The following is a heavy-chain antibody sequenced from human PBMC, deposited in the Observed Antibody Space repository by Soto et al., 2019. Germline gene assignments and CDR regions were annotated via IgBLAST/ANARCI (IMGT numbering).Heavy chain of an antibody. CDR1: GFTFSSEA. D-gene: IGHD6-6*01. Sequence: PGGSLRLSCAASGFTFSSEAMSWVRQAPGKGMEWVSAISGSGGSTYYADSVEGRFTISRGNSKNMLYLQMNSLRAEDTAVYYCAKDYHPFWSSSKAFFDYWGQGTLVTVSS. CDR3: AKDYHPFWSSSKAFFDY. J-gene: IGHJ4*02. V-gene: IGHV3-23*01. CDR2: ISGSGGST.